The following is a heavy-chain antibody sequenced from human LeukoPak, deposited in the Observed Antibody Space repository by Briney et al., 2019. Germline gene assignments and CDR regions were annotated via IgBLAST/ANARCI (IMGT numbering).Heavy chain of an antibody. Sequence: ASVTVSCKASGYTFTSYDINWVRQAAGQGLEWMGWMNPNSGNTGYAQKFQGRVTMTRNTSISTAYMELSSLRSEDTAVYYCARGFGSYPDYFDYWGQGTLVTVSS. CDR1: GYTFTSYD. D-gene: IGHD3-10*01. CDR2: MNPNSGNT. CDR3: ARGFGSYPDYFDY. V-gene: IGHV1-8*01. J-gene: IGHJ4*02.